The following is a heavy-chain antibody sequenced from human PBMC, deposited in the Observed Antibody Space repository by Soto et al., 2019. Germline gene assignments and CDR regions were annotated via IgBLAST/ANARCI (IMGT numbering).Heavy chain of an antibody. CDR3: AKDISAYSSGWYYFDY. CDR1: GFTFDDYA. Sequence: GGSLRLSCAASGFTFDDYAMHWVRQAPGKGLEWVSGISWNSGSIGYADSVKGRFTISRDNAKNSLYLQMNSLRAEDTALYYCAKDISAYSSGWYYFDYWGQGTLVTVSS. V-gene: IGHV3-9*01. J-gene: IGHJ4*02. D-gene: IGHD6-19*01. CDR2: ISWNSGSI.